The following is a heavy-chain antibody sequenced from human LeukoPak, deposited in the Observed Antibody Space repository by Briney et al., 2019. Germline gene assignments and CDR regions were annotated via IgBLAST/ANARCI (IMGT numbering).Heavy chain of an antibody. CDR1: GFTVSSKY. CDR3: AREGLDRGYFAY. V-gene: IGHV3-66*01. CDR2: IYSGGST. J-gene: IGHJ4*02. Sequence: GGSLRLSCAASGFTVSSKYMSWVRQAPGEGLEWVSVIYSGGSTYYADSVKGRFTISRENSKNTLYLQMNSLRAEDTAVYYCAREGLDRGYFAYWGQGTLVTVSS. D-gene: IGHD1-14*01.